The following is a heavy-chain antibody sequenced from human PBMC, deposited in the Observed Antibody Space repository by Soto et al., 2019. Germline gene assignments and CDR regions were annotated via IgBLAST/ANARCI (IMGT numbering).Heavy chain of an antibody. CDR1: GGSFSGYY. J-gene: IGHJ4*02. D-gene: IGHD2-2*01. V-gene: IGHV4-34*01. CDR2: INHSGST. CDR3: ARGNYCSSTSCYGSFGY. Sequence: QVQLQQGGAGLWKPSETLSLTCAVYGGSFSGYYWSWIRQPPGKGLEWIGEINHSGSTNYNPSLKSRVTISVDTSKNQFSLKLSSVTAADTAVYYCARGNYCSSTSCYGSFGYWGQGTLVTVSS.